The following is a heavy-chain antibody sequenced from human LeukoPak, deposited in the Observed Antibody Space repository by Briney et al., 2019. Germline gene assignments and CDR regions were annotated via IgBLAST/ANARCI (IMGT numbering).Heavy chain of an antibody. Sequence: GGSLRLSCVASGFTFRSYNMNWLRQAPGKGLEWVSSISSSSSDIYYTDSVKGRFTISRDNAKNSLYLQMNSLRAEDTAVYYCARGQGPGDYWGQGTLVTVSS. CDR2: ISSSSSDI. V-gene: IGHV3-21*01. J-gene: IGHJ4*02. CDR1: GFTFRSYN. CDR3: ARGQGPGDY. D-gene: IGHD3-10*01.